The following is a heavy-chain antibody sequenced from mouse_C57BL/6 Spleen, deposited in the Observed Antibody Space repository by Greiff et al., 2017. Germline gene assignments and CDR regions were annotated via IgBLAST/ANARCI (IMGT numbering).Heavy chain of an antibody. V-gene: IGHV1-50*01. CDR1: GYTFTSYW. J-gene: IGHJ3*01. CDR2: IDPSDSYT. CDR3: VPYYYGSAY. D-gene: IGHD1-1*01. Sequence: QVQLQQPGAELVTPGASVTLSCKASGYTFTSYWMQWVKQRPGQGLEWIGEIDPSDSYTNYNQKFKGQATLTVDTSSSTAYMQLSSLTSEDSAVYYCVPYYYGSAYWGQGTLVTVSA.